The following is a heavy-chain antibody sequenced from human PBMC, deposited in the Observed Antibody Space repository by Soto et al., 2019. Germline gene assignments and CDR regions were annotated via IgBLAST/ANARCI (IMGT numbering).Heavy chain of an antibody. D-gene: IGHD3-22*01. V-gene: IGHV3-23*01. CDR2: ISGSGGST. J-gene: IGHJ4*02. CDR1: GFTFSSYA. Sequence: GGSLRLSCAASGFTFSSYAMSWVRQAPGKGLEWVSAISGSGGSTYYADSVKGRFTISRDNSKNTLYLQMNSLRAEDTAVYYCAKRRRYYSSGYQTYSFDYWGPGTLVTLSS. CDR3: AKRRRYYSSGYQTYSFDY.